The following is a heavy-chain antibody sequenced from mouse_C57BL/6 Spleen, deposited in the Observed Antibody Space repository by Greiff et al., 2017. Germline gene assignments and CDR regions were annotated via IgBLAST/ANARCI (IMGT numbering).Heavy chain of an antibody. CDR2: IWSGGST. J-gene: IGHJ1*03. CDR1: GFSLTSYG. V-gene: IGHV2-2*01. D-gene: IGHD1-1*01. CDR3: ARFTTVAWYFDV. Sequence: QVQLQQSGPGLVQPSQSLSFTCTVSGFSLTSYGVHWVRQSPGKGLEWLGVIWSGGSTDYNAAFISRLSISKDNSKSQVFFKMNSLQADDTAIYYCARFTTVAWYFDVWGTGTTVTVSS.